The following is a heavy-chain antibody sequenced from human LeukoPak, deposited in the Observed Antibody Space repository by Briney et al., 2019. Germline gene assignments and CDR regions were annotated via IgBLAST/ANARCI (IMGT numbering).Heavy chain of an antibody. J-gene: IGHJ5*02. CDR2: INHSGST. CDR1: GGSFSGYY. D-gene: IGHD3-22*01. Sequence: PSETLSLTCAVYGGSFSGYYWSWIRQPPGKGLEWIGEINHSGSTNYNPSLKSRVTISVDTSKNQFSLKLSSVTAADTAVYYCARHQLTTMIVVVIMDWFDPWGQGTLVTVSS. CDR3: ARHQLTTMIVVVIMDWFDP. V-gene: IGHV4-34*01.